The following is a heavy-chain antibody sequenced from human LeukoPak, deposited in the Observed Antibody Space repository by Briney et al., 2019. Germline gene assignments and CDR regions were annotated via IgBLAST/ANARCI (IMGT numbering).Heavy chain of an antibody. V-gene: IGHV3-33*01. J-gene: IGHJ5*02. CDR1: GFAFSRYG. Sequence: GGSLRLSCAASGFAFSRYGMHWLRQAPGTGLEWVAVMWYDGSNEAYADSVRGRFTLSRDNSENRLYLQMSSLRVEDTAVYYCAREHTIAATGTHWFAPWGQGTLVTVSS. D-gene: IGHD6-13*01. CDR2: MWYDGSNE. CDR3: AREHTIAATGTHWFAP.